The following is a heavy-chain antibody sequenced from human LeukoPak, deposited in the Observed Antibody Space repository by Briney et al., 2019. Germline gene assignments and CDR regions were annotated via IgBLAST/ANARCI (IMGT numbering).Heavy chain of an antibody. Sequence: GASVTVSCTASGYTFTGNYMHWVRQAPGQGLEWMGWINPNSGGTNYAQKFQGRVSMTRDTSISTAYMEMSRLRSDDTAVYYCARGDDLLTGNRDWFDPWGQGTLVTVFS. CDR2: INPNSGGT. CDR3: ARGDDLLTGNRDWFDP. D-gene: IGHD3-9*01. V-gene: IGHV1-2*02. J-gene: IGHJ5*02. CDR1: GYTFTGNY.